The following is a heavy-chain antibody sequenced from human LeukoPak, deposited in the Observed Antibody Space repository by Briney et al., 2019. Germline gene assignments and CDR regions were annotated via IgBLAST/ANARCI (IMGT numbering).Heavy chain of an antibody. V-gene: IGHV3-23*01. CDR1: GFTFGSYW. CDR3: ASLLGFRYFDY. CDR2: ISGSGGST. Sequence: GGSLRLSCAASGFTFGSYWMSWVRQAPGKGLEWVSTISGSGGSTYYADSVKGRFTISRDNSKNTLYLQMNSLRVEDTAVYSCASLLGFRYFDYWGQGALVTVSS. D-gene: IGHD3-3*02. J-gene: IGHJ4*02.